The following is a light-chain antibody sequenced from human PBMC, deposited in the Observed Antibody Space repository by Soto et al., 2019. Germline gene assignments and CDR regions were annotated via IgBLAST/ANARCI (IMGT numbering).Light chain of an antibody. CDR1: QSVSSY. V-gene: IGKV3-11*01. J-gene: IGKJ3*01. CDR2: DAS. CDR3: QQRSNWLFT. Sequence: EIVLTQSPATLSVSPGERATLSCRASQSVSSYLAWYQQKPGQAPRLLIYDASNRATGIRARFSGSGSGTDFTLAISSLEPEYCAVYYCQQRSNWLFTFGPGTKVDIK.